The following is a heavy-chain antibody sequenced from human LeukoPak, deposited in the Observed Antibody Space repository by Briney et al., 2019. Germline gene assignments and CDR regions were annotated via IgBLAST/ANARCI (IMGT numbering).Heavy chain of an antibody. D-gene: IGHD2-8*01. V-gene: IGHV3-23*01. CDR2: ISGSGGGT. J-gene: IGHJ4*02. CDR1: GFTFSTYA. CDR3: AKDGLMVYATDY. Sequence: GGSLRLSCAASGFTFSTYAMSWVRQAAGKGLEWVSLISGSGGGTYYADSVKGRFTISRDNSKNTLYLQLNSLRVEDTAVYYCAKDGLMVYATDYWGQGTLVTVSS.